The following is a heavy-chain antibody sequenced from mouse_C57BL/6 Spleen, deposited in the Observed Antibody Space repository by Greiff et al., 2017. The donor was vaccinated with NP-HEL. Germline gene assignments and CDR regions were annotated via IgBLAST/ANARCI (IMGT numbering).Heavy chain of an antibody. CDR1: GFTFSDYG. D-gene: IGHD1-1*02. CDR2: ISSGSSTN. J-gene: IGHJ3*01. V-gene: IGHV5-17*01. CDR3: ASDFYGLGAY. Sequence: EVQGVESGGGLVKPGGSLKLSCVASGFTFSDYGMHWVRQAPEKGLEWVAYISSGSSTNYYADPVKGRYTISRDNAKNTLFLQMTSLRSEDTAMYYCASDFYGLGAYWGQGTLVTVAA.